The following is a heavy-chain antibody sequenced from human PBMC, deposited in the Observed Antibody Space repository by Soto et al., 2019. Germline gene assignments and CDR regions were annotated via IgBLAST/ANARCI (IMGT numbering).Heavy chain of an antibody. CDR2: ASTDGHKK. D-gene: IGHD6-19*01. J-gene: IGHJ4*02. CDR3: AREGYSSGWGGVLDY. CDR1: GFTFITSV. Sequence: VQLMEAGGGVVQPGTSLRLSCTASGFTFITSVIHWVRQAPGKGLEWLAVASTDGHKKDYATSVRGRFTISRDNSKNTLFLQMDSLRGDDTAVYYCAREGYSSGWGGVLDYWGRGIVVAVSS. V-gene: IGHV3-30*04.